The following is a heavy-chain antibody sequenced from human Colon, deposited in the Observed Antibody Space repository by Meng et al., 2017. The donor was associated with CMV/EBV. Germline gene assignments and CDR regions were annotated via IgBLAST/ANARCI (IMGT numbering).Heavy chain of an antibody. CDR2: INWNGGST. V-gene: IGHV3-20*04. D-gene: IGHD1-26*01. CDR1: GFTFDDYG. J-gene: IGHJ4*02. Sequence: GESLKISCAASGFTFDDYGMSWVRQAPGKGLEWVSGINWNGGSTGYADSVKGRFAISRDNSKDTLYLEMNSLRTEDTAVYYCARDAVVGPTSRSGIGYFDQWGQGTLVTVSS. CDR3: ARDAVVGPTSRSGIGYFDQ.